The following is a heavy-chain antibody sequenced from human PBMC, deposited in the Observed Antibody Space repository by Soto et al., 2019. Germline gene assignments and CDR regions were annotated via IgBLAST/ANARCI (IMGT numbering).Heavy chain of an antibody. Sequence: GGSLRLSCAASGFTFSSYGMHWVRQAPGKGLEWVAVISYDGSNKYYADSVKGRFTISRDNSKNTLYLQMNSLRAEETAVYYCAKDLGYSSSCFDYWGQGTLVTVSS. J-gene: IGHJ4*02. V-gene: IGHV3-30*18. CDR3: AKDLGYSSSCFDY. CDR1: GFTFSSYG. D-gene: IGHD6-13*01. CDR2: ISYDGSNK.